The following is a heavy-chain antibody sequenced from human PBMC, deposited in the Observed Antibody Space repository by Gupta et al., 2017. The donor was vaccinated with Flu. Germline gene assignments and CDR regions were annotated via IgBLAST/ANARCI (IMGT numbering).Heavy chain of an antibody. CDR1: GLTFKNAW. CDR3: STGMY. CDR2: IKSKTDNETT. V-gene: IGHV3-15*01. J-gene: IGHJ4*02. Sequence: EVQLVESGGGLVKPGGSLKLSCAASGLTFKNAWMSWVRQAPGKGLEWVGRIKSKTDNETTDYTAPVKGRFTISRDDSKNTLILQMNSLQTSDTAVYYCSTGMYWGQGTLVTVSS.